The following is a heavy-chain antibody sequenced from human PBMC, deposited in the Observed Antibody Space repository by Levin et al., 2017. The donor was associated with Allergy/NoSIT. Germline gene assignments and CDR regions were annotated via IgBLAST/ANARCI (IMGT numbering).Heavy chain of an antibody. CDR3: ARIISGSGSDHDS. Sequence: QTLSLPCTFSGFSLNTGGMCVSWVRQPPGKALEWLARIDWDDDKYYTPSLKTRLTISKDTSKNQVVLTMTNMDTVDTATYFCARIISGSGSDHDSWGQGTLVTVSS. V-gene: IGHV2-70*11. CDR2: IDWDDDK. CDR1: GFSLNTGGMC. J-gene: IGHJ4*02. D-gene: IGHD6-19*01.